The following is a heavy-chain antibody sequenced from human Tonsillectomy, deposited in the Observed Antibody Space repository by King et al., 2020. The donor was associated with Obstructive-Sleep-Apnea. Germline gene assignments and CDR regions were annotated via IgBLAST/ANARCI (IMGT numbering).Heavy chain of an antibody. D-gene: IGHD6-19*01. J-gene: IGHJ4*02. V-gene: IGHV3-30-3*01. CDR2: ISYDGTNE. CDR1: GFTFRSHT. Sequence: VQLVESWGGVVQPGRSLRLSCAASGFTFRSHTMHWGRPAPGKGLGGGAVISYDGTNENYTDSVKGRFTISRDNSQNTLYLQMNSLRAEDTAVYYCAGDGNIPGAGSLDYWGQGTLVTVSS. CDR3: AGDGNIPGAGSLDY.